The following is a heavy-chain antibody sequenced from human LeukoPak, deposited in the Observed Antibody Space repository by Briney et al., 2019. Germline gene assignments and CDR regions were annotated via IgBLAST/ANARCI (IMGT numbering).Heavy chain of an antibody. D-gene: IGHD1-26*01. J-gene: IGHJ4*02. CDR3: AKAGSGSAYYFDY. Sequence: PSETLSLTCSVSGFSISSGYYWGWIRQPPGKGLEWIGSIHYSGSTYYNPSLKSRATISIDTSKNQFSLKLSSVTAADTAVYYCAKAGSGSAYYFDYWGQGTLVTVSS. CDR1: GFSISSGYY. V-gene: IGHV4-38-2*02. CDR2: IHYSGST.